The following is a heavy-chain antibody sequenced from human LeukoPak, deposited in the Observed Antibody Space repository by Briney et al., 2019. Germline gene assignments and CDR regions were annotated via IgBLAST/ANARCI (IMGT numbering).Heavy chain of an antibody. D-gene: IGHD6-13*01. V-gene: IGHV3-21*01. CDR3: AKDSSSWYSVSTSYYYYMDV. Sequence: PGGSLRLSCAASGFTFSNYNMNWVRPAPGKGLEWVSSISTSRSYIYYADSVKGRFTISRDNAKNTLYLQMNSLRAEDTAVYYCAKDSSSWYSVSTSYYYYMDVWGKGTTVTISS. CDR1: GFTFSNYN. J-gene: IGHJ6*03. CDR2: ISTSRSYI.